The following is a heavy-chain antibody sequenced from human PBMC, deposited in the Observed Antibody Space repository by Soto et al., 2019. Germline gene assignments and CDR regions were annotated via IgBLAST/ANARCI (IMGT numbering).Heavy chain of an antibody. D-gene: IGHD3-22*01. CDR1: GYTFSIYG. Sequence: QVQLVQSEPEVKKPGASVKVSCKASGYTFSIYGINWVRQAPGQGLEWLGWISANNGNTHYAQKFQGRITMTTDTYTRKAYMELRSLRSDDTAVYYCARSNYYDVDAFDIWGQGTMVTVSS. CDR3: ARSNYYDVDAFDI. J-gene: IGHJ3*02. CDR2: ISANNGNT. V-gene: IGHV1-18*04.